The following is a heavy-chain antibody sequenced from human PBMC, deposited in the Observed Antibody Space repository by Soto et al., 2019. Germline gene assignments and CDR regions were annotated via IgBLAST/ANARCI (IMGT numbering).Heavy chain of an antibody. J-gene: IGHJ3*02. CDR1: GFTFNNAW. V-gene: IGHV3-15*07. D-gene: IGHD6-13*01. CDR3: TTVFRXXXRWYEADAFDI. Sequence: EVQLVESGGGLVKPGGSLRLSCAVSGFTFNNAWMNWVRQAPGKGLEWVGRIKSKTDGGTTDYAAPVKGRFTISRDDSKNTLSLQMNSLKTEDTAVYXCTTVFRXXXRWYEADAFDIWGQGTMVTVSS. CDR2: IKSKTDGGTT.